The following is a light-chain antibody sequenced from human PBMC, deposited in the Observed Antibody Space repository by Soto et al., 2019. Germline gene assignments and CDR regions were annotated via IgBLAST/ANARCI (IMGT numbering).Light chain of an antibody. CDR2: AAF. CDR3: QQLNTYPLT. V-gene: IGKV1-9*01. CDR1: QGVGNY. J-gene: IGKJ4*01. Sequence: DIQLTQSPSFLSASVGDRVSITCRASQGVGNYLAWYQEKPGNAPKLLIYAAFTLHSGVPSRFSGSGSGTDFTLTISSLQPEDSATYYCQQLNTYPLTFGGGTKVEIK.